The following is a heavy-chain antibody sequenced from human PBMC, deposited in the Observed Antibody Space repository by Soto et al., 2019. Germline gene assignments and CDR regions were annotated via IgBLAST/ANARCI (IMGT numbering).Heavy chain of an antibody. J-gene: IGHJ5*02. Sequence: PGGSLRLSCAASGFTFSSYGMHWVRQAPGKGLEWVAVIWYDGSNKYYADSVKGRFTISRDNSKNTLYLQMNSLRAEDTAVYYCARDRDKYSYGPYGGPWGQGTLVTVSS. V-gene: IGHV3-33*01. CDR3: ARDRDKYSYGPYGGP. CDR1: GFTFSSYG. D-gene: IGHD5-18*01. CDR2: IWYDGSNK.